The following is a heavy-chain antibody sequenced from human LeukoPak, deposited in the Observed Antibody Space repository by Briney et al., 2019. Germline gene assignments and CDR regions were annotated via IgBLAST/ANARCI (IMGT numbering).Heavy chain of an antibody. CDR2: ISGSGVTT. CDR3: AKDQLTTVTTSFDY. CDR1: GFTFSNYA. D-gene: IGHD4-11*01. Sequence: PGGSLRLSCAASGFTFSNYAMSWVRQAPGRGLDWVSAISGSGVTTYYADSVKGRFTISRDNPKNTLYLQMNSLRAEDTAVYYCAKDQLTTVTTSFDYWGQGTLVTVSS. J-gene: IGHJ4*02. V-gene: IGHV3-23*01.